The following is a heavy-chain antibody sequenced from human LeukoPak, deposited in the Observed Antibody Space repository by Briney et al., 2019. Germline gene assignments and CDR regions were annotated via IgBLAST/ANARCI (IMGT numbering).Heavy chain of an antibody. J-gene: IGHJ4*02. CDR3: ARGRAVAGSYYFDY. D-gene: IGHD6-19*01. V-gene: IGHV3-21*01. Sequence: GGSLRLSCAASGFTFSTYSMNWVRQAPGKGLEWVSSISASSTYIYFADSVKGRFTISRDNAKNSLSLQMNSLRAEDAAVYYCARGRAVAGSYYFDYWGQGTLVTVPS. CDR2: ISASSTYI. CDR1: GFTFSTYS.